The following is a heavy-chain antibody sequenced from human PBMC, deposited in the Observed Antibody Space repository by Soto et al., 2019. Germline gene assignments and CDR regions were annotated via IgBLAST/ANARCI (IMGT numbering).Heavy chain of an antibody. CDR2: ISWDGGST. Sequence: PGGSLRLSCAASGFTFDDYTMHWVRQAPGKGLEWVSLISWDGGSTYYADSVKGRFTISRDNSKNSLYLQMNSLRTEDTALYYCAKDQGIAAAGAPDAFDIWAQATMVTV. D-gene: IGHD6-13*01. V-gene: IGHV3-43*01. CDR1: GFTFDDYT. CDR3: AKDQGIAAAGAPDAFDI. J-gene: IGHJ3*02.